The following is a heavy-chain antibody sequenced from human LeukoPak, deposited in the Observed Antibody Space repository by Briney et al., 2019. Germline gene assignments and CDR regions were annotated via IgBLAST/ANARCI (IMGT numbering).Heavy chain of an antibody. CDR3: AREETFDRGGWHIDYGMDV. CDR2: ISSSSSTI. CDR1: GFTFSSYS. D-gene: IGHD6-19*01. J-gene: IGHJ6*02. Sequence: PGGSLRLSCAASGFTFSSYSMNWVRQAPGKGLEWVSYISSSSSTIYYADSVKGRFTISRDNAKNSLYLQMNSLRDEDTAVYYCAREETFDRGGWHIDYGMDVWGQGTTVTVSS. V-gene: IGHV3-48*02.